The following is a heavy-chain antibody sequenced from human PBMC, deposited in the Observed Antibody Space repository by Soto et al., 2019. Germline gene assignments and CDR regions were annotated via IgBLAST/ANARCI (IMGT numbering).Heavy chain of an antibody. CDR1: GGSISSYY. V-gene: IGHV4-4*07. CDR3: ARVVCTSCLIDYYFDY. J-gene: IGHJ4*02. CDR2: IYTSGST. D-gene: IGHD2-2*01. Sequence: SETLSLTCTVSGGSISSYYWSWIRQPAGKGLEWIGRIYTSGSTNYNPSLKSRVTMSVDTSKNQFSLKLSSVTAADTAVYYCARVVCTSCLIDYYFDYWGQGTLVTVSS.